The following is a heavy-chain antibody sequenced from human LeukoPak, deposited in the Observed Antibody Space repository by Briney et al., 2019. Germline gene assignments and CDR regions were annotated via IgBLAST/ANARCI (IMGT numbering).Heavy chain of an antibody. J-gene: IGHJ4*02. D-gene: IGHD1-26*01. V-gene: IGHV3-23*01. CDR2: ISGSGDST. CDR3: AKDQRVYSHYFDY. Sequence: PGGSLRLSCAASGFTFSSYAMSWVRQAPGKGLXXXSAISGSGDSTYYADSVKGRFTISRDNSKNTLYLQMNSLRAEDTAVYYCAKDQRVYSHYFDYWGQGTLVTVSS. CDR1: GFTFSSYA.